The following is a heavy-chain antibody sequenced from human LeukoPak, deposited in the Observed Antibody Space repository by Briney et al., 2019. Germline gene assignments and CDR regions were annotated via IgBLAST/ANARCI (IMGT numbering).Heavy chain of an antibody. CDR3: XXAXDYLWEKHRYSYHFDF. CDR1: GYSFTDYW. Sequence: GESLKISCKTSGYSFTDYWIGWVRQMPGKGLEWMGFIYPSDSGTRYSPSFQGQVTISADKSISTVYLYWSSLRASDTAIYYCXXAXDYLWEKHRYSYHFDFWGQGTLVTVSS. V-gene: IGHV5-51*01. J-gene: IGHJ4*02. CDR2: IYPSDSGT. D-gene: IGHD3-16*02.